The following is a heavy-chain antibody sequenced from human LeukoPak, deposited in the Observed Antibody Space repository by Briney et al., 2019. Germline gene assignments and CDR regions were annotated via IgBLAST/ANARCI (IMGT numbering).Heavy chain of an antibody. CDR2: IYYSGST. D-gene: IGHD5-24*01. V-gene: IGHV4-39*07. CDR1: GGSISSSSYY. CDR3: ARRDEMATIGVDY. J-gene: IGHJ4*02. Sequence: SETLSLTCTVSGGSISSSSYYWGWIRQPPGKGLEWIGSIYYSGSTYYNPSLKSRVTISVDTSKNQFSLKLSSVTAADTAVYYCARRDEMATIGVDYWGQGTLVTVSS.